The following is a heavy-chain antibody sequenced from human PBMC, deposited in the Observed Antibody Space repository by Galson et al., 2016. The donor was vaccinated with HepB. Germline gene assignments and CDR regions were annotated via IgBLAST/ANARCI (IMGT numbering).Heavy chain of an antibody. CDR3: ARGQGDGRFAMDV. J-gene: IGHJ6*02. CDR1: GFTFSKLA. CDR2: IGTGGINR. Sequence: LRLSCAASGFTFSKLAMNWVRQAPGKGLEWLSYIGTGGINRFSAGSVMGRFTISRDDVKSSLYLQMNSLRADDTAAYFCARGQGDGRFAMDVWGQGTTVIVS. V-gene: IGHV3-48*03. D-gene: IGHD2-21*02.